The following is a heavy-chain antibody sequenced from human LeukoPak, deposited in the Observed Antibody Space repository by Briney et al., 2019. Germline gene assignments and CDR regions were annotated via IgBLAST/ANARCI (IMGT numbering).Heavy chain of an antibody. J-gene: IGHJ6*02. CDR2: IYHSGGT. Sequence: SETLSLTCTVSGGSISSSSYYWGWIRQPPGKGLEWIGSIYHSGGTNYNPSLKSRVTISVDTSKNQFSLKLNSVTAADTAVYYCARDYRDWRNTMVRRAYYYGFDVRGQGTTVTVSS. V-gene: IGHV4-39*07. CDR1: GGSISSSSYY. D-gene: IGHD3-10*01. CDR3: ARDYRDWRNTMVRRAYYYGFDV.